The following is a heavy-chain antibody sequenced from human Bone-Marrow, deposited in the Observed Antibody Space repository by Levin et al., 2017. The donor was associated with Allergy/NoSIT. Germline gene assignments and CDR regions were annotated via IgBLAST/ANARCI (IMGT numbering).Heavy chain of an antibody. J-gene: IGHJ4*02. D-gene: IGHD4-11*01. CDR3: ARDLVRGATVTTKYFDY. V-gene: IGHV1-18*01. CDR1: GYTFTSYG. Sequence: ASVKVSCKASGYTFTSYGISWVRQAPGQGLEWMGWISAYNGNTNYAQKLQGRVTMTTDTSTSTAYMELRSLRSDDTAVYYCARDLVRGATVTTKYFDYWGQGTLVTVSS. CDR2: ISAYNGNT.